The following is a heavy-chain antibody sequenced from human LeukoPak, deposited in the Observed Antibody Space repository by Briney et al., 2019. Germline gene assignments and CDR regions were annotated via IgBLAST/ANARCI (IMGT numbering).Heavy chain of an antibody. CDR1: GFTFSSYG. D-gene: IGHD2-2*01. V-gene: IGHV3-30*02. CDR2: IRYDGSNK. Sequence: AGGSLRLSCAASGFTFSSYGMHWVRQAPGKGLEWVAFIRYDGSNKYYADSVKGRFTISRDNSKNTLYLQMNSLRAEDTAVYYCASLFLEGFCSTPSCYGDDYWGQGTLVTVSS. CDR3: ASLFLEGFCSTPSCYGDDY. J-gene: IGHJ4*02.